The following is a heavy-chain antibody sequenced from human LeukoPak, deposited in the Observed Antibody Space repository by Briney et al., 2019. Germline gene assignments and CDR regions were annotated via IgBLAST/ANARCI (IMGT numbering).Heavy chain of an antibody. CDR3: AKDKIVGDGRWDFDY. V-gene: IGHV3-23*01. CDR2: MTGGGAT. Sequence: GGSLRLSCVGSGFSFNKYAASWVRQAPGKGLEWVAGMTGGGATYHANSVKGRFVISRDNSKNTVYLQMNSLRAEDTALYFCAKDKIVGDGRWDFDYWGQGTLVTVSS. D-gene: IGHD3-10*01. CDR1: GFSFNKYA. J-gene: IGHJ4*02.